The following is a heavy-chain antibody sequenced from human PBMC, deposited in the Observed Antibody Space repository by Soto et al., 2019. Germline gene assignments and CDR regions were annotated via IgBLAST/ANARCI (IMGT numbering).Heavy chain of an antibody. D-gene: IGHD6-19*01. J-gene: IGHJ6*02. Sequence: QVHLLLQSGAEVKKHGSSVKVACKASGGNPSNSAISWVRQAPGQGLEWMGGIIPVFGIISHAQNFQGRVTITADESTSTAYMELSSLRSEDTAVYFCAGGRIVVAGSSAYYSMDVWGQGTTVTVSS. CDR1: GGNPSNSA. CDR3: AGGRIVVAGSSAYYSMDV. V-gene: IGHV1-69*01. CDR2: IIPVFGII.